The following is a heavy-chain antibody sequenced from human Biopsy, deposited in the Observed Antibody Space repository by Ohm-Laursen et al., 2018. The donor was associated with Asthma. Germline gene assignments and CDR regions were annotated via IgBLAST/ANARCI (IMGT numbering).Heavy chain of an antibody. J-gene: IGHJ6*02. CDR3: ARGYSGSDRIVYYYSGLEV. D-gene: IGHD5-12*01. Sequence: SSVKVSCKASGDSFSNYAISWVRQAPGQGLEWMGGPIPVLGTPDHAQMFEGRVTITADESTSTAYMELSSLSSEDTAVYYCARGYSGSDRIVYYYSGLEVWGQGTTVAVS. CDR2: PIPVLGTP. V-gene: IGHV1-69*01. CDR1: GDSFSNYA.